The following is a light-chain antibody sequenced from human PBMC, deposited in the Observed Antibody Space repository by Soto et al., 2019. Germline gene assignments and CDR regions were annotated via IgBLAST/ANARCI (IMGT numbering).Light chain of an antibody. J-gene: IGKJ1*01. Sequence: EIVVPKSLSSMSLSPVARATLSGRDSQRFSNNYLARYQQNPGQAPRLLISGATIRATGIPDGFSGSASGTYFTLTISRLEPGDFAVYYFHQYSSASWTLGQGTMVDVK. V-gene: IGKV3-20*01. CDR1: QRFSNNY. CDR3: HQYSSASWT. CDR2: GAT.